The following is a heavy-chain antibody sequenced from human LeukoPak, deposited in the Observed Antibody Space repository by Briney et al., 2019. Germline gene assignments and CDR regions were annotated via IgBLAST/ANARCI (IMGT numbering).Heavy chain of an antibody. V-gene: IGHV4-38-2*02. CDR1: GYSISSGYY. D-gene: IGHD4-17*01. J-gene: IGHJ4*02. Sequence: PSETLSLTCTVSGYSISSGYYWGWIRQPPGKGLEWIGSIYHSGSTYYNPSLMSRVTISVDTSKNQFSLKLSSVTAADTAVYYCARSSYGDSIYDYRGQGTLVTVSS. CDR2: IYHSGST. CDR3: ARSSYGDSIYDY.